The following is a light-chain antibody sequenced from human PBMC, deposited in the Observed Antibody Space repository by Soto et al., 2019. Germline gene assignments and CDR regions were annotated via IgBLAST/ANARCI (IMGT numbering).Light chain of an antibody. V-gene: IGLV2-14*01. Sequence: QSALTQPASVSASRGQSITISCTGTSSDVPGSNSVSWYQQHPGKAPILIIFDVFKRPSGVSERVSASKSRNTASLTISGLQDEYEADYYCSSYITSAIVVFGGGTKVTVL. CDR3: SSYITSAIVV. CDR1: SSDVPGSNS. CDR2: DVF. J-gene: IGLJ2*01.